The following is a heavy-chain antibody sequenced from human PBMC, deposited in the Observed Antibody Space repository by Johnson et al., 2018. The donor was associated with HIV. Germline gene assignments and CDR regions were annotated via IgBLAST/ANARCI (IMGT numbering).Heavy chain of an antibody. CDR2: IWYDGSNK. CDR3: GRGGRVVMEDVFGI. CDR1: GFTFSSYG. D-gene: IGHD3-3*01. J-gene: IGHJ3*02. Sequence: VQLVESGGGVVQPGRSLRLSCAASGFTFSSYGMHWVRQAPGKGLEWVAVIWYDGSNKYYADSVKGRFTISRDDAKNLLFLQMNSLTADDTAVYYCGRGGRVVMEDVFGIWGQGTMVTVSS. V-gene: IGHV3-33*01.